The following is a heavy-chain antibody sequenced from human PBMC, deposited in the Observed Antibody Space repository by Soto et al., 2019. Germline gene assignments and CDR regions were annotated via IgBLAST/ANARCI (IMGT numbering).Heavy chain of an antibody. CDR2: MTGSSGST. V-gene: IGHV3-23*01. J-gene: IGHJ5*01. CDR1: VCTFHNYA. CDR3: ANLANSGTGWFDS. D-gene: IGHD1-1*01. Sequence: GGXLRLWCACSVCTFHNYAMTWVRHAPGEGREWVSSMTGSSGSTFYGDSVKGRFTISRDNSKNTLFLQMNSLRAEDTAMYYCANLANSGTGWFDSWGQGTVVTVSS.